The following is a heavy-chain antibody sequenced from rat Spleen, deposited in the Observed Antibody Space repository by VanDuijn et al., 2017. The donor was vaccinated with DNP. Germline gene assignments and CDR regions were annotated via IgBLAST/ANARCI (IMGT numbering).Heavy chain of an antibody. D-gene: IGHD1-6*01. J-gene: IGHJ4*01. V-gene: IGHV5-22*01. CDR2: ISYEGSST. CDR1: GFTFSTYW. CDR3: ARPTSSVYYGEAMDA. Sequence: EVQLVETGGGLVQPGRSLKLSCLASGFTFSTYWMYWIRQAPGKGLEWVASISYEGSSTYYGDSVKGRFTISRDNAKSTLYLQMNSLRFEDTATYYCARPTSSVYYGEAMDAWGQGTSVTVSS.